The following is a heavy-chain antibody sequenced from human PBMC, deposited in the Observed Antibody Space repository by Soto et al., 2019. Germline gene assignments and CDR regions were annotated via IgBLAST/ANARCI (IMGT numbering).Heavy chain of an antibody. V-gene: IGHV3-30*18. D-gene: IGHD6-19*01. J-gene: IGHJ5*02. Sequence: GGSLRLSCAASGFTFSSYGMHWVRQAPGKGLEWVAVISYDGSNKYYADSVKGRFTISRDNSKNTLYLQMNSLRAEDTAVYYCAKEGYSSGWFWFDPWGQGTLVTVSS. CDR1: GFTFSSYG. CDR3: AKEGYSSGWFWFDP. CDR2: ISYDGSNK.